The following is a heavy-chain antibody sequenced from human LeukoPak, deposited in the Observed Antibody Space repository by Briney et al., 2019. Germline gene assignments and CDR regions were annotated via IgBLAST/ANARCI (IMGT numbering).Heavy chain of an antibody. CDR1: GGSFSGYY. V-gene: IGHV4-34*01. J-gene: IGHJ4*02. Sequence: SETLSLTCAVYGGSFSGYYWSWIRQPPGKGLEWIGEINHSGSTNYNPSLKSRVTISVDTSKNKFSLKLSSVTGADTAVYYCARVRSYPDYWGQGTLVNLSS. CDR3: ARVRSYPDY. CDR2: INHSGST.